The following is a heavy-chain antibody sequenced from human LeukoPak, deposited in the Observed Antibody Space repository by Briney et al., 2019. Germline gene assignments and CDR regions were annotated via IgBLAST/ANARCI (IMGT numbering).Heavy chain of an antibody. V-gene: IGHV1-46*01. CDR3: ARRPWGAMGGKAFDI. CDR1: GYTFTNYY. CDR2: INPSGGST. D-gene: IGHD3-16*01. J-gene: IGHJ3*02. Sequence: ASVKVSCKASGYTFTNYYMHWVRQAPGQGLEWMGIINPSGGSTSYAQKFQGRVTMTRDMSTSTDYMELSSLRSEDTAVYYCARRPWGAMGGKAFDIWGQGTMVTVSS.